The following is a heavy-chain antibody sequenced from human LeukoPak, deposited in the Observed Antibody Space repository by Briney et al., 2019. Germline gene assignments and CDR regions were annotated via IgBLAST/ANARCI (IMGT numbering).Heavy chain of an antibody. CDR3: GRDAQGGFGYVISLKY. CDR2: IWSDGTNR. CDR1: VFIFTQYG. J-gene: IGHJ4*01. D-gene: IGHD5-18*01. V-gene: IGHV3-33*01. Sequence: PGGSLRLSSAPSVFIFTQYGMQWVCQAPGKGLEWVAVIWSDGTNRFYADSVKGRFTISRDNSQNTVSLEMNSLRADDTAIYYWGRDAQGGFGYVISLKYWGHGTLVTVSS.